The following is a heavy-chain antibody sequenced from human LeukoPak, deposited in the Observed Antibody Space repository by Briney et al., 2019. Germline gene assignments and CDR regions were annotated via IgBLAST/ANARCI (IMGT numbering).Heavy chain of an antibody. Sequence: PSETLSLTCTVSGGSISSYYWSWIRQPPGKGLEWIGYIYYSGSTNYNPSLKSRVTISVDTSKNQFSLKLSSVTAADTAVYYCARTSAEDIEVVPVAWVSFYMDVWGKGTTVTISS. J-gene: IGHJ6*03. D-gene: IGHD2-2*01. CDR3: ARTSAEDIEVVPVAWVSFYMDV. CDR2: IYYSGST. CDR1: GGSISSYY. V-gene: IGHV4-59*01.